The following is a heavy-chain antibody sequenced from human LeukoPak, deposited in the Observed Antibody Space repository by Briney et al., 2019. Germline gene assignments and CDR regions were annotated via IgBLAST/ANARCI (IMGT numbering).Heavy chain of an antibody. CDR2: ISSSSSYI. D-gene: IGHD3-3*01. V-gene: IGHV3-21*01. J-gene: IGHJ4*02. Sequence: GGSLRLSCAASGFTFSSYSMNWVRQAPGKGLEWVSSISSSSSYIYYADSVKGRFTISRDHSKNTLYLQMSSLRAEDTAVYYCARDAQYYDFWSGYSYWGQGTLVTVSS. CDR1: GFTFSSYS. CDR3: ARDAQYYDFWSGYSY.